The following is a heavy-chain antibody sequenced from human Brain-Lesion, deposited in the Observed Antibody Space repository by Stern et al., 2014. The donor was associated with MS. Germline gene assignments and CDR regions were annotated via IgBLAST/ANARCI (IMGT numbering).Heavy chain of an antibody. CDR1: GYTLTELS. CDR2: FDPEDGEM. V-gene: IGHV1-24*01. J-gene: IGHJ4*02. Sequence: QMQLVQSGAEVKKPGASVKVSCKASGYTLTELSMHWVRQAPRKGLEWMGGFDPEDGEMMYAQKFQGRVTMTGNTSTDTAYMELKSLRSEDTAMYYCATVSPGAGGQYYRYRHFDYWGQGTLVTVSS. CDR3: ATVSPGAGGQYYRYRHFDY. D-gene: IGHD5-18*01.